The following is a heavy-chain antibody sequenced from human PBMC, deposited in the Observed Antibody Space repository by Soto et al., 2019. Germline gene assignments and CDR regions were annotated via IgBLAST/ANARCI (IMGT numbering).Heavy chain of an antibody. V-gene: IGHV3-30*18. CDR1: GFTFSSYG. CDR2: ISYDGSNK. Sequence: TGGSLRLSCAASGFTFSSYGMHWVRQAPGKGLEWVAVISYDGSNKYYADSVKGRFTISRDNSKNTLYLQMNSLRAEDTAVYYCAKDLAPPANYYYEQFDYRGQGTLVTVSS. D-gene: IGHD3-22*01. J-gene: IGHJ4*02. CDR3: AKDLAPPANYYYEQFDY.